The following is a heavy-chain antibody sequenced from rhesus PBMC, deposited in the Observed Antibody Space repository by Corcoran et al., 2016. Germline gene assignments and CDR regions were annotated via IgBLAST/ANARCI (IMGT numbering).Heavy chain of an antibody. CDR3: ARYAGWSSWSPGFDL. J-gene: IGHJ3*01. CDR1: GGSFTTYW. Sequence: QMQLQESGPGLVKPSEPLSLTCAGSGGSFTTYWWTWIRQSPGKELGGVGEGNGNTGKPNYNPSLKSRVSLSKDASNRHFSLKLNSVTAADTAIYYCARYAGWSSWSPGFDLWGQGLRVIVSS. V-gene: IGHV4-80*01. D-gene: IGHD2-15*01. CDR2: GNGNTGKP.